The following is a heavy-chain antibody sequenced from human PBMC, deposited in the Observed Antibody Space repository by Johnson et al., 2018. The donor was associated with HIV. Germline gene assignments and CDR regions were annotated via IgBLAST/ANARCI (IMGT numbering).Heavy chain of an antibody. J-gene: IGHJ3*02. CDR2: IKSKTDGGTT. V-gene: IGHV3-15*01. D-gene: IGHD2-2*01. CDR3: ARRCSSSSCSHGAFDI. CDR1: GFTFSNAW. Sequence: VQLVESGGGVVQPGGSLRLSCAASGFTFSNAWMSWVRQAPGKGLEWVGRIKSKTDGGTTDYAAPVKGRFTISRDGSKNTLFLQMNSLRAEDTAVYYCARRCSSSSCSHGAFDIWGRGTRVTVSS.